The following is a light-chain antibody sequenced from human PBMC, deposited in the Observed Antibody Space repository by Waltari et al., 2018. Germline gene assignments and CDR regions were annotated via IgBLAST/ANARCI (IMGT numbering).Light chain of an antibody. CDR2: DAS. CDR3: QHLNSYPFT. CDR1: QGIGTA. J-gene: IGKJ3*01. Sequence: IQLTQSPSSLSASIGDRVTITCRASQGIGTALAWYQQKPGKPPRLLIYDASSLEGVVPSRFSGSGSGTDFTLSISSLQPEDFATYSCQHLNSYPFTFGPGTTV. V-gene: IGKV1-13*02.